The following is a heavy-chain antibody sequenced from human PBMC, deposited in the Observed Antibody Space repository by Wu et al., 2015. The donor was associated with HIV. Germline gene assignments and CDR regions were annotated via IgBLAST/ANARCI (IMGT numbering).Heavy chain of an antibody. CDR1: GYSFSDYH. Sequence: QVQLLQSGAEVKKPGASVKVSCKASGYSFSDYHVHWVRQAPGQGLEWMGWINHNSGGATYAQKFQGRVVMTRDTSINTAFMELSSLRFDDTAVYYCAGPSTGYAYDTFDVWGQGTMVIVSS. D-gene: IGHD5-12*01. J-gene: IGHJ3*01. CDR2: INHNSGGA. V-gene: IGHV1-2*02. CDR3: AGPSTGYAYDTFDV.